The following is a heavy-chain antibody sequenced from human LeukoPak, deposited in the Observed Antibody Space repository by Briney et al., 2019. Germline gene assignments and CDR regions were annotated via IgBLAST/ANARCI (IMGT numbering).Heavy chain of an antibody. J-gene: IGHJ6*03. CDR3: ARTPSTYYYYMDV. CDR1: GYTFTSYY. CDR2: INPSGGST. V-gene: IGHV1-46*01. Sequence: EASVKVSCKASGYTFTSYYMHWVRQAPGQGLEWMGIINPSGGSTSYAQKFQSRVTMTRDMSTSTVYMELSSLRSEDTAVYYCARTPSTYYYYMDVWGKGTTVTVSS.